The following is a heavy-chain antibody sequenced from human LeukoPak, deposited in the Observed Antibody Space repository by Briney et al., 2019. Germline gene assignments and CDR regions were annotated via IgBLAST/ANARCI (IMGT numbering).Heavy chain of an antibody. CDR2: ILYDGSNK. CDR1: GFTFSSYG. J-gene: IGHJ3*02. Sequence: GRSLRLSCAASGFTFSSYGMHWVRQAPGEGVEWGAVILYDGSNKYYADSVKGRFTISRDNSKNTLYLQMNSLRAEDTAVYYCAKVGWTKTPHSHDAFDIWGQGTMVTVSS. CDR3: AKVGWTKTPHSHDAFDI. D-gene: IGHD3/OR15-3a*01. V-gene: IGHV3-30*18.